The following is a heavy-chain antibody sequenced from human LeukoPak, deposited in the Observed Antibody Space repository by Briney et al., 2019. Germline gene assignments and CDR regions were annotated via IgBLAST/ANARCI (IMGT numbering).Heavy chain of an antibody. CDR3: AKDRQGGVVITLDY. Sequence: GGSLRLSCAASGFTFSSYAMSWVRQAPGKGLEWVSAISGSGGSTYYADSVKGRFTISRDNSKNTLYLQMNSLRAEDTAVYYCAKDRQGGVVITLDYWGQGTLDTVSS. CDR1: GFTFSSYA. D-gene: IGHD3-3*01. V-gene: IGHV3-23*01. CDR2: ISGSGGST. J-gene: IGHJ4*02.